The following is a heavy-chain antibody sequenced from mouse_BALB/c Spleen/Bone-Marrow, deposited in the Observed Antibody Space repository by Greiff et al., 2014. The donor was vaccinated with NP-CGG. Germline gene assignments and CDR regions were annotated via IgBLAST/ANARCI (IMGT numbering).Heavy chain of an antibody. CDR1: GDSITSGY. Sequence: EVKLEESGPSPVKPSQTLSLTCSVTGDSITSGYWNWVRKFPGNKLEYMGYISYSGSTYYNPSLKSRISITRDTSKNQYYLQMNSVTTEDTATYYCARYKGYYDHDGDYFDYWGQGTTLTVSS. D-gene: IGHD2-4*01. CDR3: ARYKGYYDHDGDYFDY. J-gene: IGHJ2*01. CDR2: ISYSGST. V-gene: IGHV3-8*02.